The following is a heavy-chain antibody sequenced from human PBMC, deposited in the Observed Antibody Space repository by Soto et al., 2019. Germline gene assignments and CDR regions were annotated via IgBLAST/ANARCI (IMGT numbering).Heavy chain of an antibody. CDR1: SGSFSSLNW. D-gene: IGHD2-15*01. Sequence: SETLSLTCAVSSGSFSSLNWWSWVRQPPGKGLEWTGEIYHTGNTNYNPSLKSRVTISVDNSKTQFSLKLNSVTAADTAVYYCATFKDGGDHFGGFDHWGQGRLVTVSS. CDR3: ATFKDGGDHFGGFDH. J-gene: IGHJ4*02. V-gene: IGHV4-4*02. CDR2: IYHTGNT.